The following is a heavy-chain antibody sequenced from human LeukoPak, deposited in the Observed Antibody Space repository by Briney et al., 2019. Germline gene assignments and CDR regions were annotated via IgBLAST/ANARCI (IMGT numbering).Heavy chain of an antibody. Sequence: ASVKVSCKASRYTFTGYYMHWVRQAPGQGLEWMGWINPNSGGTNYAQKFQGWVTMTRDTSISTAYMELSRLRSDDSAVYYCARGRPYSSGWYAVEYFQHWGQGTLVTVSS. CDR2: INPNSGGT. CDR3: ARGRPYSSGWYAVEYFQH. V-gene: IGHV1-2*04. D-gene: IGHD6-19*01. J-gene: IGHJ1*01. CDR1: RYTFTGYY.